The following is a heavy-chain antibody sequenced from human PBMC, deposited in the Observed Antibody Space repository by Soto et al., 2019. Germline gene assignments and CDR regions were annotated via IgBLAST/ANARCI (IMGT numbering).Heavy chain of an antibody. V-gene: IGHV4-30-4*08. CDR1: GGSISSGGYY. CDR2: IYYSGST. D-gene: IGHD6-13*01. Sequence: PSETLSLTCTVSGGSISSGGYYWSWIRQPPGKGLEWIGYIYYSGSTYYNPSLKSRVTISVDTSTNQFSLKLSSVTAADTAVYDCARVFSSSWYFDYWGQGTLVSVSS. J-gene: IGHJ4*02. CDR3: ARVFSSSWYFDY.